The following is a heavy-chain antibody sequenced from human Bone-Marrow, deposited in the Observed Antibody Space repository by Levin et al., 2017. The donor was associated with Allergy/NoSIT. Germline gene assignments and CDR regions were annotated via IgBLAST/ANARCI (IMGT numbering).Heavy chain of an antibody. V-gene: IGHV4-59*01. J-gene: IGHJ3*02. Sequence: SETLSLTCTVSGASITDYYWTWIRQPPGKTLEWIAYVFESGSTKYNPSLRSRVTISLDVSRRQISLAVTSVTGANAAVYDYARFSGSSDDALDIWGRGTMVTVSS. CDR3: ARFSGSSDDALDI. D-gene: IGHD1-26*01. CDR2: VFESGST. CDR1: GASITDYY.